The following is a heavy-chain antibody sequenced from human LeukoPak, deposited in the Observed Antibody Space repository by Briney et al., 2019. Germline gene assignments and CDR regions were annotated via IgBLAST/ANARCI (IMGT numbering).Heavy chain of an antibody. Sequence: GGSLRLSCAASGFTFSGSDIYWVRQASGKGLEWVGRITTKASNYATAYAASVKGRFTISRDDSENTAYLQMNSLKTEDTAVYYCTTYRSGHYWGQGTLVTVSS. CDR1: GFTFSGSD. D-gene: IGHD6-19*01. CDR3: TTYRSGHY. CDR2: ITTKASNYAT. V-gene: IGHV3-73*01. J-gene: IGHJ4*02.